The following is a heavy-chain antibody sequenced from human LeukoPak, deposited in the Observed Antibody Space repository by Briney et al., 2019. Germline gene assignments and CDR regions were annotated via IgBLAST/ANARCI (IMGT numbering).Heavy chain of an antibody. D-gene: IGHD2-2*01. Sequence: PSETLSLTCVVYGGSFTDYYWTWIRQPPGKGLEWIGEVNHSGRTNYNPSLKSRVTISLDTSKNQFSLRLSSVTAADTAVYYCARYSSTGDYFDYWGQGTLVAVSS. J-gene: IGHJ4*02. V-gene: IGHV4-34*01. CDR1: GGSFTDYY. CDR3: ARYSSTGDYFDY. CDR2: VNHSGRT.